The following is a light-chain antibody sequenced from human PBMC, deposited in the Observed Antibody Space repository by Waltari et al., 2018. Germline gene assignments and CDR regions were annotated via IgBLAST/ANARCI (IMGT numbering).Light chain of an antibody. CDR2: EVS. J-gene: IGLJ2*01. CDR1: SSDVGGYNY. CDR3: SSYAGSNNPVV. Sequence: QSALTQPPSASGSPGQSVTISCTGTSSDVGGYNYVSWYQQHPGTAPKLLIYEVSKRPPGVPDRFSGSKSGNTASLTVSGLQAEDEADYYCSSYAGSNNPVVFGGGTKLTVL. V-gene: IGLV2-8*01.